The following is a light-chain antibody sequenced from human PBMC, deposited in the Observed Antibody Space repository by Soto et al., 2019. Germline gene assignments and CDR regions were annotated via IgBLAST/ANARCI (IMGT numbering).Light chain of an antibody. CDR1: QSVSSIY. CDR2: GAS. Sequence: EIVLTQSPGTLSLSPGERATLSCRASQSVSSIYLAWYQQKPGQTPRLLIYGASSRATGIPDRFSGSGSVTDVTLTISRLEPEDFAVYSCQQYGSSRWTFGQGTKVEI. V-gene: IGKV3-20*01. J-gene: IGKJ1*01. CDR3: QQYGSSRWT.